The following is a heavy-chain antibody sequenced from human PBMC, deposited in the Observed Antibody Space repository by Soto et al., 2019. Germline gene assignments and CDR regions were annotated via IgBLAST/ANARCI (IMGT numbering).Heavy chain of an antibody. CDR1: GFSFRSYY. CDR2: ISPSSSFL. D-gene: IGHD3-10*01. Sequence: EVQLVESGGGLVKPAGSLRLSCAASGFSFRSYYMNWVRQAPGKGLEWVSSISPSSSFLNYADSVKGRFTISRDNAKSALNLQMNSLRAEDTSVYYCATVGTDYGSGSPYDSDYWGQGTLVTVSS. V-gene: IGHV3-21*06. CDR3: ATVGTDYGSGSPYDSDY. J-gene: IGHJ4*02.